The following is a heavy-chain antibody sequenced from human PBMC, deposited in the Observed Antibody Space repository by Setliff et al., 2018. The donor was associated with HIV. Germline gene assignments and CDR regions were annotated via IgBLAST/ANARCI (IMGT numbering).Heavy chain of an antibody. J-gene: IGHJ4*02. D-gene: IGHD3-10*01. V-gene: IGHV1-18*01. CDR3: ASSSPTTYYYGSGSPPLDY. CDR2: ISAHYGST. CDR1: GHTYNAYG. Sequence: ASVKVSCKASGHTYNAYGITWVRQAPGQGLEWVGWISAHYGSTKYAQTLQGRVTMTTDTSTNTAYMELRSLRSDDTAVYYCASSSPTTYYYGSGSPPLDYWGQGTLVTVSS.